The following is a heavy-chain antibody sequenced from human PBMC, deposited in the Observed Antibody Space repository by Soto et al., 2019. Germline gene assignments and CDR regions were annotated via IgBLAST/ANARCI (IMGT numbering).Heavy chain of an antibody. V-gene: IGHV3-23*01. Sequence: PGGSLRLSCAASGLTFSNYAMSWVRQAPGKGLEWVSTIRGGSGSTNYADSVKGRFTISRDDSKNTLYLQMNSLRAEDTALYYCAKLQQSYLNGFEYWGQGALVTVYS. D-gene: IGHD6-13*01. CDR2: IRGGSGST. CDR1: GLTFSNYA. J-gene: IGHJ4*02. CDR3: AKLQQSYLNGFEY.